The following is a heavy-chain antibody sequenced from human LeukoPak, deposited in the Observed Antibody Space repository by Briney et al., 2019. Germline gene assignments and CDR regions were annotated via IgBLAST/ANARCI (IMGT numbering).Heavy chain of an antibody. CDR1: GFTFSSYA. CDR3: AKAAAGKYYYYYYMDV. J-gene: IGHJ6*03. CDR2: ISGSGGST. Sequence: PGGSLRLSCAASGFTFSSYAMSWVRQAPGKGLEWVSAISGSGGSTYYADSVKGRFTISRDNSKNTLYLQMNSLRAEDTAVYYCAKAAAGKYYYYYYMDVRDKGTTVTGSS. V-gene: IGHV3-23*01. D-gene: IGHD6-13*01.